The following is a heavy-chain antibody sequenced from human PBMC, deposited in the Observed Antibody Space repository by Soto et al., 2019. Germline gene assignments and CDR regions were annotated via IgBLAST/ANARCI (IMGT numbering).Heavy chain of an antibody. V-gene: IGHV1-46*01. D-gene: IGHD3-3*01. Sequence: ASVKVSCKASGYTFTSYYMHWVRQAPGQGLEWMGIINPSGGSTSYAQKFQGRVTMTRDTSTSTVYMELSSLRSEDTAVYYCAREVNTIFRVVINEAYFEYLGQGTLVNLSS. CDR3: AREVNTIFRVVINEAYFEY. CDR1: GYTFTSYY. J-gene: IGHJ4*02. CDR2: INPSGGST.